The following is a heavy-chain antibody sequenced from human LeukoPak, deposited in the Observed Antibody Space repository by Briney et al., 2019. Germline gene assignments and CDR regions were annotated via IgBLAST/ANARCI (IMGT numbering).Heavy chain of an antibody. D-gene: IGHD5-24*01. V-gene: IGHV4-34*12. J-gene: IGHJ4*02. CDR2: VFDGKTT. Sequence: SETLSLTCAVYGESLNYYYRSWIRQSPEKGLEWIGEVFDGKTTNYNPSLKSRVTISAVTSSSQFSLNLKSVTAADTAVYYCASGAWATRLHSWAQGTLVIVSS. CDR1: GESLNYYY. CDR3: ASGAWATRLHS.